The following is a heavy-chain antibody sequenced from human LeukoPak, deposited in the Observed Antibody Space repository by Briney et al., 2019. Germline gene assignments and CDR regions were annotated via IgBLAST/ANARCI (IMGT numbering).Heavy chain of an antibody. Sequence: PGGSLRLSCAASGFTFSSYWMNWIRQAPGNLLVWASRINSDGSSTRYADSVKGRFTISRDNAKNTLYLQMNSLRAEDTAVYYCARDRSSTWYFSFDPWGQGTLVTVSS. CDR2: INSDGSST. V-gene: IGHV3-74*01. D-gene: IGHD6-13*01. CDR1: GFTFSSYW. J-gene: IGHJ5*02. CDR3: ARDRSSTWYFSFDP.